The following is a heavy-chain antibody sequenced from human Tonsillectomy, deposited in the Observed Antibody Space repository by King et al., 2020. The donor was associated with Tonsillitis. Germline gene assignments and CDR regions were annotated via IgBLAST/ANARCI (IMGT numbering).Heavy chain of an antibody. V-gene: IGHV4-39*01. J-gene: IGHJ4*02. D-gene: IGHD6-19*01. CDR3: ARHFGSVAVAGRFDF. CDR1: GDSLSSGVYF. Sequence: QLQLQESGPELVTPSETLSLTCTVPGDSLSSGVYFWAWIRQPPGKGLEWIGSIYYVVGTTHYNPSLKSRVSISIDTAKTHFYLKLRSVTATDTAVYYCARHFGSVAVAGRFDFWGQGTLVTVSS. CDR2: IYYVVGTT.